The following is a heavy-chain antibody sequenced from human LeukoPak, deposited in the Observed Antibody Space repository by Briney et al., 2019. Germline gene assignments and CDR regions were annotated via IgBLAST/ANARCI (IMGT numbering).Heavy chain of an antibody. CDR3: ARGDYDILTGYWGTWFDP. V-gene: IGHV4-38-2*02. CDR1: GYSISSGYH. CDR2: IYHSGST. Sequence: PSETLSFTCTVSGYSISSGYHWGWIRQPPGKGLEWIGSIYHSGSTYYNPSLKSRVTISVDTSKNQFSLKLRSVTAADTAVYYCARGDYDILTGYWGTWFDPWGQGTLVTVSS. J-gene: IGHJ5*02. D-gene: IGHD3-9*01.